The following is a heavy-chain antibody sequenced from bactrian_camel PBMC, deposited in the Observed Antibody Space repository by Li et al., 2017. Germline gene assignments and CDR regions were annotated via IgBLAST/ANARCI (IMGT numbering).Heavy chain of an antibody. J-gene: IGHJ4*01. CDR3: AADQWAFGLGNAYRY. V-gene: IGHV3S53*01. Sequence: HVQLVESGGGSVQAGGSLALSCTASEYLRRSAYMGWFRQAPGKEREGVASIDRGGTTTIADSVKGRFTISKDNAKNTLYLEMNNLKPEDTAMYYCAADQWAFGLGNAYRYWGQGTQVTVSS. D-gene: IGHD2*01. CDR2: IDRGGTT. CDR1: EYLRRSAY.